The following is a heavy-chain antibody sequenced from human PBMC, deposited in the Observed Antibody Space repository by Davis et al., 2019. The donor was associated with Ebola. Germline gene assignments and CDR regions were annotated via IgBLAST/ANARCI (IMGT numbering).Heavy chain of an antibody. CDR2: ISGSGVST. D-gene: IGHD6-13*01. CDR1: GFTFSSYA. Sequence: PGGSLRLSCAASGFTFSSYAMSWVRQAPGKGLEWVSAISGSGVSTYYADSVKGRFTISRDNSKNTLYLQMNSLRAEDTAVYYCAKGLLRDSSSSHGGQGTLVTVSS. V-gene: IGHV3-23*01. J-gene: IGHJ4*02. CDR3: AKGLLRDSSSSH.